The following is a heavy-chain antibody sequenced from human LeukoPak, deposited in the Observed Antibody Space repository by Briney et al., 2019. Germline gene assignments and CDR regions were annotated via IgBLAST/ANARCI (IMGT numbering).Heavy chain of an antibody. CDR2: ISSSGSTI. CDR1: GFTFRDYY. CDR3: ARANSSTDYYYGMDV. Sequence: GGSLRLSCAASGFTFRDYYMSWIRQAPGKGLEWVSYISSSGSTIYYADSVKGRFTISRDNAKNSLYLQMNSLRAEDTAVYYCARANSSTDYYYGMDVWGQGTTVTVSS. J-gene: IGHJ6*02. V-gene: IGHV3-11*01. D-gene: IGHD6-13*01.